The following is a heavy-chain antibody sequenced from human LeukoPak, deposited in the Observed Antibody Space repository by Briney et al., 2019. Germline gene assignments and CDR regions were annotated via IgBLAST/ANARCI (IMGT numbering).Heavy chain of an antibody. V-gene: IGHV4-39*07. CDR2: IYYSGST. Sequence: PSETLSLTCTVSGGSISSSSYYWGWIRQPPGKGLEWIGSIYYSGSTYYNPSLKSRVTISVDTSKNQFSLKLSSVTAADTAVYYCARSLYDFWSAYAFDIWGQGTMVTVSS. D-gene: IGHD3-3*01. CDR1: GGSISSSSYY. CDR3: ARSLYDFWSAYAFDI. J-gene: IGHJ3*02.